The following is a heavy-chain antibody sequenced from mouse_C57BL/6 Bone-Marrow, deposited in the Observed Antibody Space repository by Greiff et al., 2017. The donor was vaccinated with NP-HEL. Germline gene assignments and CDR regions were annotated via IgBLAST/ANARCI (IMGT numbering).Heavy chain of an antibody. D-gene: IGHD2-3*01. V-gene: IGHV1-50*01. CDR3: ARWWLLTGPWYFDV. CDR1: GYTFTSYW. CDR2: IDPSDSYT. Sequence: QVQLQQPGAELVKPGASVKLSCKASGYTFTSYWTQWVKQRPGQGLEWIGEIDPSDSYTNYNQKFKGKATLTVDTSSSTAYMQLSSLTSEDSAVYYCARWWLLTGPWYFDVWGTGTTVTVSS. J-gene: IGHJ1*03.